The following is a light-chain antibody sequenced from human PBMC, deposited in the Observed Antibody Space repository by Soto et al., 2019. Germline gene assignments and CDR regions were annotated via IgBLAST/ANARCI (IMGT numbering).Light chain of an antibody. V-gene: IGKV1-39*01. J-gene: IGKJ1*01. Sequence: DIEMTQAPSSLSASVGDRVTITCRASQTISRYLNGYQQRPGKAPNLLIYSASSLQSGVPSRFSGSGSGTDFTLTISRLEPEDFAVYYCPQYGTSPWTFGRVSKVAI. CDR3: PQYGTSPWT. CDR1: QTISRY. CDR2: SAS.